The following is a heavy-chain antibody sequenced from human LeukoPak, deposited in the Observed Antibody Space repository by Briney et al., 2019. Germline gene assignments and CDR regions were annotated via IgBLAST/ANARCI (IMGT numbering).Heavy chain of an antibody. CDR1: GDSVSSNSAT. Sequence: SQTLSLTCAISGDSVSSNSATWNWIRQSPSRGLEWLGRTYYRSKWYKYYAVSVKGRITIHPDTSKNQFPLQLNSVTPEDTAVYYCARGPSYFQHWGXGTLVTVSS. CDR2: TYYRSKWYK. CDR3: ARGPSYFQH. J-gene: IGHJ1*01. V-gene: IGHV6-1*01.